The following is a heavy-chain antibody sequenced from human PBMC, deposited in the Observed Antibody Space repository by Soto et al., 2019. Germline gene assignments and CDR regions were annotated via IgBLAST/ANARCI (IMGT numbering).Heavy chain of an antibody. CDR3: VRHYGDAGGRPDWFAT. Sequence: SETLSLTCSVAGAPINFGDYYWSWIRQPPGKGLEWIGYVRSSGSTYYKSSLKSRVTISVDMSKNQFSLNLTSVTAADTAVYFCVRHYGDAGGRPDWFATWGQGTTVTVSS. D-gene: IGHD4-17*01. CDR1: GAPINFGDYY. CDR2: VRSSGST. V-gene: IGHV4-30-4*01. J-gene: IGHJ5*02.